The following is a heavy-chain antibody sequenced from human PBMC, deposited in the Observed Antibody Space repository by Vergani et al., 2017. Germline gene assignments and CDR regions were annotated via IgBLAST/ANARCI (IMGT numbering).Heavy chain of an antibody. Sequence: QVQLQESGPGLVKPSGTLSLTCAVSGCSLSSSNWWSWVRQPPGKGLEWFGEIYHSGSTNYNPSLKSRVTISVDKSKNQFSLKLSTVTAADTAVYYCASQSYYYDSSGYFDYWGQGTLVTVSS. D-gene: IGHD3-22*01. CDR3: ASQSYYYDSSGYFDY. CDR2: IYHSGST. J-gene: IGHJ4*02. CDR1: GCSLSSSNW. V-gene: IGHV4-4*02.